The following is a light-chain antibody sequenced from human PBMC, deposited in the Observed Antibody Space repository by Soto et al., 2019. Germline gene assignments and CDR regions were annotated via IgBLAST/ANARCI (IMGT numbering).Light chain of an antibody. CDR3: QQYGGSPIT. J-gene: IGKJ5*01. V-gene: IGKV3-20*01. CDR1: QSVTTR. CDR2: GAS. Sequence: IVLTQSPGTLSLSPGERVTLSCRASQSVTTRLAWYQHKPGQAPTLLMSGASNRASGVPVRFSGSGSGTDVTLTITRLEPEDFALYYCQQYGGSPITFGLGTRLEIK.